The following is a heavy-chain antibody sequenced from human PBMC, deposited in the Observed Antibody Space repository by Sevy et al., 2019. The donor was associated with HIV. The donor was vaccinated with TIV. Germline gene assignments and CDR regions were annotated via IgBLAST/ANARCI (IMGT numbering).Heavy chain of an antibody. Sequence: GGSLRLSCAASGFTFSDYYMSWIRQAPGKGLELVAYIGSRGTTIYYADSVRGRFTISRDNAKNSLYLQINSLRAEVTAVYYCARGRDDLGAFDVWGQGTMVTVSS. CDR3: ARGRDDLGAFDV. D-gene: IGHD1-1*01. V-gene: IGHV3-11*01. J-gene: IGHJ3*01. CDR1: GFTFSDYY. CDR2: IGSRGTTI.